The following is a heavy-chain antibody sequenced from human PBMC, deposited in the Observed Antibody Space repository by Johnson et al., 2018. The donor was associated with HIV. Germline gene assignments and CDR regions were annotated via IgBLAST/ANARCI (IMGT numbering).Heavy chain of an antibody. CDR3: AYPREGSSWYFAFDI. D-gene: IGHD6-13*01. CDR2: ISWNSGSI. Sequence: MQLVESGGVVVQPGGSLRLSCAASGFTVSSNYMNWVRQAPGKGLEWVSVISWNSGSIGYADSVKGRFTISRDNSKNTLYLQMNSLRAEDTAVYYCAYPREGSSWYFAFDIWGQGTMVTVSS. J-gene: IGHJ3*02. V-gene: IGHV3-66*02. CDR1: GFTVSSNY.